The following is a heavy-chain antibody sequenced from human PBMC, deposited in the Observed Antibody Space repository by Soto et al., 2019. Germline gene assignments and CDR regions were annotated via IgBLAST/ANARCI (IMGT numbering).Heavy chain of an antibody. Sequence: PGGSLRLSCAASGFTFSSYSMNWVRQAPGKGLEWVSSISNSSSYIYYADSVKGRFTISRDNSKNSLYLQMNSLRGEDTAVYYCANRFIGTPQRYFDQWGQGTLVTVSS. CDR1: GFTFSSYS. CDR2: ISNSSSYI. D-gene: IGHD3-16*02. CDR3: ANRFIGTPQRYFDQ. V-gene: IGHV3-21*04. J-gene: IGHJ4*02.